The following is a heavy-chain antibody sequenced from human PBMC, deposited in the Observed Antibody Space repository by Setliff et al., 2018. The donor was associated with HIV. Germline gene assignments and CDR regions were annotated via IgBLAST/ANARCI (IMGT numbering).Heavy chain of an antibody. CDR2: INHSGST. J-gene: IGHJ3*02. CDR3: ARRGGAIGYDRTRRPSFNAFDI. D-gene: IGHD3-22*01. V-gene: IGHV4-34*01. Sequence: PSETLSLTCAVYGGSFSGYYWSWIRQPPGKGLEWIGEINHSGSTNYNPSLKSRVTISVDTSKNQFSLKLSSVTAADTAVYYCARRGGAIGYDRTRRPSFNAFDIWGQGTMVTVSS. CDR1: GGSFSGYY.